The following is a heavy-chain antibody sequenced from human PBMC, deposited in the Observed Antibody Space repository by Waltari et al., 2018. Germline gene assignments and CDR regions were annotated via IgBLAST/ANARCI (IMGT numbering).Heavy chain of an antibody. J-gene: IGHJ3*02. D-gene: IGHD2-15*01. CDR1: GGSISSSSYY. V-gene: IGHV4-39*07. CDR2: IYYSGST. CDR3: ARKDTGWAFDI. Sequence: QLQLQESGPGLVKPSETLSLTCTVSGGSISSSSYYWGWIRQPPGKGLEWIGSIYYSGSTYYNPSLKSRVTISVDTSKNQFSLKLSSVTAADTAVYYCARKDTGWAFDIWGQGTMVTVSS.